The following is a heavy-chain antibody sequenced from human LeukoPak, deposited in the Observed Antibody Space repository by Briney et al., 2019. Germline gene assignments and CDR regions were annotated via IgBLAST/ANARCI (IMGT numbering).Heavy chain of an antibody. D-gene: IGHD6-19*01. J-gene: IGHJ4*02. CDR3: ARLLGRGYSSGLPFDY. CDR1: GGSISSYY. CDR2: IYYSGST. Sequence: SETLSLTCTVSGGSISSYYWSWIRQPPGKGLEWIGYIYYSGSTNYNPSLKSRVTISVDTSKNQFSLKLSSVTAADTAVYYCARLLGRGYSSGLPFDYWGQGTLVTVSS. V-gene: IGHV4-59*01.